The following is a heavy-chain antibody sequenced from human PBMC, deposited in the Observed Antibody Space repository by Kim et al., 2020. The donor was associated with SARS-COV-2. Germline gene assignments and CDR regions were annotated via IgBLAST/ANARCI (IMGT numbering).Heavy chain of an antibody. V-gene: IGHV3-53*01. J-gene: IGHJ4*02. D-gene: IGHD1-1*01. CDR2: IYSGGST. CDR3: SRERTEQDGATFPDY. Sequence: GGSLRLSCAASGFTFSSNYMSWVRQAPGKGLEWVSVIYSGGSTYYADSVMGRFTICRDNSKNTLYLQINSIIDEDTAVYYCSRERTEQDGATFPDYWGQG. CDR1: GFTFSSNY.